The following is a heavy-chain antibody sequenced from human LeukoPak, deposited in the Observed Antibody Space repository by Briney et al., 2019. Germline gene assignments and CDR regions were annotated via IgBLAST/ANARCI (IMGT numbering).Heavy chain of an antibody. D-gene: IGHD6-13*01. Sequence: GGSLRLSCAASGFTFSRYWMSWVRQAPGKGLEWVANIKQDGSEKDYVDSVKGRFTISRDNAKNSLYLQMNSLTAEDTAVYYCARDGEQQLVDDYYYYYMDVWGKGTTVTVSS. CDR2: IKQDGSEK. V-gene: IGHV3-7*01. J-gene: IGHJ6*03. CDR1: GFTFSRYW. CDR3: ARDGEQQLVDDYYYYYMDV.